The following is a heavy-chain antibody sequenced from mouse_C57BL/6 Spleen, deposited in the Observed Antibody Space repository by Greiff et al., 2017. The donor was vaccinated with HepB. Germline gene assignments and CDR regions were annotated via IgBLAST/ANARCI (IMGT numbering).Heavy chain of an antibody. J-gene: IGHJ4*01. CDR3: ATNWPYYAMDY. D-gene: IGHD4-1*01. CDR2: IDPSDSYT. CDR1: GYTFTSYW. Sequence: QVQLQQSGAELVRPGTSVKLSCKASGYTFTSYWMHWVKQRPGQGLEWIGAIDPSDSYTNYNQKFKGKATLTVDTSSSTAYMQLSSLTSEDSAVYYCATNWPYYAMDYWGQGTSVTVSS. V-gene: IGHV1-59*01.